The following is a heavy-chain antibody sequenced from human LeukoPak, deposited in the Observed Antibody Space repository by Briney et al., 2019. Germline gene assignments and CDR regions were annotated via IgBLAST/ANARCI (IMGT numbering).Heavy chain of an antibody. V-gene: IGHV1-69*13. Sequence: AASVKVSCKASGGTFSSYAISWVRQAPGQGLEWMGGIIPIFGTANYAQKSQGRVTITADESTSTAYMELSSLRSEDTAVYYCATPDLSAINSYYYGMDVWGQGTTVTVSS. D-gene: IGHD4-23*01. CDR3: ATPDLSAINSYYYGMDV. J-gene: IGHJ6*02. CDR1: GGTFSSYA. CDR2: IIPIFGTA.